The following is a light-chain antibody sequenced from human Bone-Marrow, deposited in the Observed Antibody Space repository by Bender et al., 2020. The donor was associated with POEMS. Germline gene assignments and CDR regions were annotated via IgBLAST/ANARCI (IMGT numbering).Light chain of an antibody. CDR2: DVS. J-gene: IGLJ2*01. Sequence: QSALTQPASVSGSPGQSITISCTGTSSDVISYKYVSWYQQHPGKAPKLMIYDVSNRPSGVSNRFSGSKSGNTASLTISGLQTDDEADYFCNSYTSTNTRIFGGGTQLTVL. CDR3: NSYTSTNTRI. CDR1: SSDVISYKY. V-gene: IGLV2-14*03.